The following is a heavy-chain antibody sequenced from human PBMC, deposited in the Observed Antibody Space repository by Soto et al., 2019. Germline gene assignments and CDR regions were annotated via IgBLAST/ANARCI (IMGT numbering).Heavy chain of an antibody. V-gene: IGHV1-8*01. Sequence: ASVKVSCKASGYTFTNNDINWVRQAPGQGLEWIGWMNTNTNTTDSAEVFEGRVSLTWDTSISTAYMQLNSLKIDDTAVYYCAREVVETSSLWFDPRGQRTLVAVSS. CDR2: MNTNTNTT. CDR1: GYTFTNND. J-gene: IGHJ5*02. CDR3: AREVVETSSLWFDP. D-gene: IGHD6-6*01.